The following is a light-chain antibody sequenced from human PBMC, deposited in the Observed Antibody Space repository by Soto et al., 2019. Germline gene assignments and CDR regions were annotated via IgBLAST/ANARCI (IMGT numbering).Light chain of an antibody. V-gene: IGKV1-5*01. CDR3: QQYKSYST. J-gene: IGKJ1*01. CDR2: DAS. CDR1: QSLNSR. Sequence: DIQMTQSPSTPSASVVSRVSLTCRASQSLNSRLAWYQQRPGKAPKLLIYDASTLESGVPSRFSGSGSGTEFTLTINNLQPDDLATYICQQYKSYSTFGRGTKVDI.